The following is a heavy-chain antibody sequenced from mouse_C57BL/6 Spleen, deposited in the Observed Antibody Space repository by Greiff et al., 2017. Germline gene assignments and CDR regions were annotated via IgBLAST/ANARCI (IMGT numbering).Heavy chain of an antibody. D-gene: IGHD2-4*01. V-gene: IGHV1-82*01. CDR2: IYPGDGDT. CDR1: GYAFSSSW. J-gene: IGHJ2*01. Sequence: VQLQQSGPELVKPGASVKISCKASGYAFSSSWMNWVKQRPGKGLEWIGRIYPGDGDTNYNGKFKGKATLTADKSSSTAYMQLSSLTSEDSAVYFCARFRDYEDCFDYWGQGTTLTVSS. CDR3: ARFRDYEDCFDY.